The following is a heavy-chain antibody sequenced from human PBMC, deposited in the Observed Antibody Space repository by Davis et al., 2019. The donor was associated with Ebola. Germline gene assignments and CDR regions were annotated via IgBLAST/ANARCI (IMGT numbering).Heavy chain of an antibody. J-gene: IGHJ4*02. V-gene: IGHV3-30*03. CDR3: SRSGTEHFDY. D-gene: IGHD1-14*01. CDR1: GFTFSSYG. Sequence: GESLKISCAASGFTFSSYGMHWVRQAPGKGLEWVAVISYDGSNKYYADSVKGRFTISRDNSKNTLYLQMNSLRAEDTAVYYCSRSGTEHFDYWGQGTLVTVSS. CDR2: ISYDGSNK.